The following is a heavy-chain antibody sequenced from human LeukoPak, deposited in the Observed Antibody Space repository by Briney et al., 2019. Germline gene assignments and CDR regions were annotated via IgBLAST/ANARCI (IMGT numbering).Heavy chain of an antibody. CDR2: IGDGGGST. CDR1: GFTVSSYD. CDR3: ARLYGTFLEWSPYFDY. D-gene: IGHD3-3*02. J-gene: IGHJ4*02. Sequence: GGSLRLSCAASGFTVSSYDMTWVRQAPGKGLEWVSSIGDGGGSTYADSVKGRFTISRDSSKNTLYLQMNSLRAEDTAVYYCARLYGTFLEWSPYFDYWGQGTLVTVSS. V-gene: IGHV3-23*01.